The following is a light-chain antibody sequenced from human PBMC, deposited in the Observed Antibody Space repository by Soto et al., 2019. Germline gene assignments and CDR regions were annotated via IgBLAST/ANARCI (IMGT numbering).Light chain of an antibody. CDR3: QQYGSSHWT. CDR2: GAS. CDR1: LSVSSNY. J-gene: IGKJ1*01. Sequence: DIVLTQSPGTLSLSPGERATLSCRASLSVSSNYLAWYQQKPGQAPRLLIYGASGRATGIPDRFSGSGSGTDFTLIISRLEPEDFAVYYCQQYGSSHWTFGQGTKVEIK. V-gene: IGKV3-20*01.